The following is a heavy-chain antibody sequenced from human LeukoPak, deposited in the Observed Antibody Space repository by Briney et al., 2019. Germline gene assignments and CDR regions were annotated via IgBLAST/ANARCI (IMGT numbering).Heavy chain of an antibody. Sequence: PGGSLRLSCAASGFTFSSYSMNWVRQAPGKGLEWVSYICNSSSTIYYADSVKGRFTISRDNAKNSLYLQMNSLRDEDTAVYYCAIARPGYFGDWGPGTPVSGSS. CDR2: ICNSSSTI. CDR1: GFTFSSYS. D-gene: IGHD6-25*01. J-gene: IGHJ4*02. CDR3: AIARPGYFGD. V-gene: IGHV3-48*02.